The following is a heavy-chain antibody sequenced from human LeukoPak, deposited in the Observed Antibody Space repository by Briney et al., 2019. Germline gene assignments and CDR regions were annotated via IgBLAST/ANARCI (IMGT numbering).Heavy chain of an antibody. CDR2: ISDSGGNT. V-gene: IGHV3-23*01. D-gene: IGHD3/OR15-3a*01. CDR1: GITLSNYG. CDR3: AKRGVVIRVILVGFHKEAYYFES. J-gene: IGHJ4*02. Sequence: PGGSLRLSCAVSGITLSNYGMSWVRQAPGKGLEWVAGISDSGGNTKYADSVKGRFTISRANPKNTLYLKINSLRAEDTAVYFCAKRGVVIRVILVGFHKEAYYFESWGQGALVTVSS.